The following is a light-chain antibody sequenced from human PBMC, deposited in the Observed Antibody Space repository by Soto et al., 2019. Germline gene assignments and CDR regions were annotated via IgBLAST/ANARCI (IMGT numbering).Light chain of an antibody. V-gene: IGKV4-1*01. CDR3: QQYYSTPPYT. Sequence: DIVMTQSPDSLAVSLGERATINCKSSQSVLYSSNNKNYLAWYQQKPGQPPKLLIYWASTRESGVPDRFSGSGSVKEFTLTIISLQAEDVTVYYCQQYYSTPPYTFCNRSKLEIK. J-gene: IGKJ2*01. CDR2: WAS. CDR1: QSVLYSSNNKNY.